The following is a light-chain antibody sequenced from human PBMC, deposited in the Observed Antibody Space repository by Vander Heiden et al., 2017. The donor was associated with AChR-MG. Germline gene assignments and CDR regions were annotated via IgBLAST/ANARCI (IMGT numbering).Light chain of an antibody. CDR3: QQYGSSPQT. CDR1: QSVISSF. V-gene: IGKV3-20*01. J-gene: IGKJ1*01. CDR2: GAS. Sequence: EIVLTQSPGTLSLSPGESATLSCRASQSVISSFLAWYQQKPGQAPRPLIYGASSRATGIPDRFSGSGSGTDFTLTINRLEPEDFAVYYCQQYGSSPQTFGQGTKVEVK.